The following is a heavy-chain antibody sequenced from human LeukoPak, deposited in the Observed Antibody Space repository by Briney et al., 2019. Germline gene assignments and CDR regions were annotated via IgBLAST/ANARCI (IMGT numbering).Heavy chain of an antibody. CDR2: VSGSGSST. CDR1: GFTFSSYA. CDR3: AKMSVLTGYYTPNFDS. Sequence: PGGSLRLSCAASGFTFSSYAMSWVRQAPRKGLEWVSVVSGSGSSTDYTDSVKGRFTISRDNSKNTLYLQMSSLSAEDTAVYYCAKMSVLTGYYTPNFDSWGQGTLVTVSS. D-gene: IGHD3-9*01. J-gene: IGHJ4*02. V-gene: IGHV3-23*01.